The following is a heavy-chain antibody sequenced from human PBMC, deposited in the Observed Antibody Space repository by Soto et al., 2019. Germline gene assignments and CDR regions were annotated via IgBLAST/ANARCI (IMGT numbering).Heavy chain of an antibody. Sequence: EVQLLESGGGLVQPGGSLRLSCAASGFTFGIHAMSWVRQAPGKGLEWVSFISGSGGSTYYADSVKGRFTISRDNSKKTLYLQMNSLRGEDTAVYYCGKGSAATNYFYYATDVWGQGTTVTVSS. CDR2: ISGSGGST. J-gene: IGHJ6*02. CDR3: GKGSAATNYFYYATDV. V-gene: IGHV3-23*01. D-gene: IGHD2-15*01. CDR1: GFTFGIHA.